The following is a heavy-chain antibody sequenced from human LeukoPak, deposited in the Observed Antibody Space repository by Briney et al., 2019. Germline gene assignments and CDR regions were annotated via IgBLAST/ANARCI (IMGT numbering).Heavy chain of an antibody. V-gene: IGHV1-69*06. J-gene: IGHJ5*02. Sequence: SVKVSCKASGGSFSNYTISWLRQTPGQGLEWMGGIIPIFGTANYAQNFQGRVTITADKFTSTAYMELSSLRSEDTAVYYCARGNIDLGLHLPSNWFDPWGQGTLVTVSS. CDR3: ARGNIDLGLHLPSNWFDP. CDR2: IIPIFGTA. CDR1: GGSFSNYT. D-gene: IGHD5-24*01.